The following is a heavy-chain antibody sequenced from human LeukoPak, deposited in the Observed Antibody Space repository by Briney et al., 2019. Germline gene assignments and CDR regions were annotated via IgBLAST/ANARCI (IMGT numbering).Heavy chain of an antibody. CDR2: IYHSGST. V-gene: IGHV4-30-2*01. J-gene: IGHJ4*01. CDR3: ARWVTTEYYFDY. Sequence: PSETLSLTCAVSGGSISGGGYSWSWNRQPPGKGLEWIGYIYHSGSTYYNPSLKSRVTISVDRSKNQFSLKLSSVTAADTAVYYCARWVTTEYYFDYWAQGTLVTVSS. D-gene: IGHD4-17*01. CDR1: GGSISGGGYS.